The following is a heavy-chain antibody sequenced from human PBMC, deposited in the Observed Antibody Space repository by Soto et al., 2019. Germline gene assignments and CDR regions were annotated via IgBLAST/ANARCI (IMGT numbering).Heavy chain of an antibody. CDR2: IYYSGST. V-gene: IGHV4-30-4*01. Sequence: QVQLQESGPGLVKPSQTLSLTCTVSGGSISSGDYYWSWIRQPPGKGLEWIGYIYYSGSTYYNPYLKSRVTISVDTSKNQFSLKLSSVTAADTAVYYCARVTRVVVVVAATPRYYYGMDVWGQGTTVTVSS. CDR3: ARVTRVVVVVAATPRYYYGMDV. D-gene: IGHD2-15*01. CDR1: GGSISSGDYY. J-gene: IGHJ6*02.